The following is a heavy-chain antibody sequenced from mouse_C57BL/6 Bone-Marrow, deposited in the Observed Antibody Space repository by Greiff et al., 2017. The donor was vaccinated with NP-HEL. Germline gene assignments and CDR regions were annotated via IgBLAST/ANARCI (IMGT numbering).Heavy chain of an antibody. CDR1: GYTFTSYW. CDR3: AKGDYYGLVDY. V-gene: IGHV1-69*01. D-gene: IGHD1-1*01. J-gene: IGHJ2*01. Sequence: QVQLQQPGAELVMPGASVKLSCKASGYTFTSYWMHWVKQRPGQGLEWIGGIDPSDSYTNYNQKFKGKSTLTVDKSSSTAYMQLSSLTSEDSAVYYCAKGDYYGLVDYWGQGTTLTVSS. CDR2: IDPSDSYT.